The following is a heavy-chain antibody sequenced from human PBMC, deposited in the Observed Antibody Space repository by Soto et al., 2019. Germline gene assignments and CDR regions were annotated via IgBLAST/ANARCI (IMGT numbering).Heavy chain of an antibody. CDR1: GFAFTSFS. CDR3: ARHTSGWHYYDY. CDR2: ISSSSNTI. Sequence: GGSLRLSCAASGFAFTSFSMNWVRQAPGKGLEWVSYISSSSNTIYYADSVKGRFTISRDNAKNSLYLQMNSLRDEDAAIYYCARHTSGWHYYDYWGQGTPVTVSS. J-gene: IGHJ4*02. V-gene: IGHV3-48*02. D-gene: IGHD6-19*01.